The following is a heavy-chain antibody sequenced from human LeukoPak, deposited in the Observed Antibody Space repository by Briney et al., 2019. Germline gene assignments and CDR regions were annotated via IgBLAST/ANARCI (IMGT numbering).Heavy chain of an antibody. V-gene: IGHV3-21*01. D-gene: IGHD6-13*01. Sequence: GGSLRLSCAASGFTFNNYNMNWVRQAPGKALEWVSSITSSGAYIFYADSVKGRFTISRDNAKDSLYLQMNSLRAEDTAVYYCAKLAGSSSRQKEFDYWGQGTLVTVSS. CDR2: ITSSGAYI. CDR1: GFTFNNYN. J-gene: IGHJ4*02. CDR3: AKLAGSSSRQKEFDY.